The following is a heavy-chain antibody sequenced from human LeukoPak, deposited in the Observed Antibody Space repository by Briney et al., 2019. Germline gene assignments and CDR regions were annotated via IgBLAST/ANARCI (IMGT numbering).Heavy chain of an antibody. J-gene: IGHJ4*02. CDR1: GFTFSSYA. CDR2: ISGSGGST. CDR3: AKDQPYYDSSGYYYSSFDY. Sequence: GGSLRLSCAASGFTFSSYAMSWVRQAPGKGLGWVSAISGSGGSTYYADSVKGRFTISRDNSKNTLYLQMNSLRAEDTAVYYCAKDQPYYDSSGYYYSSFDYWGQGTLVTVSS. D-gene: IGHD3-22*01. V-gene: IGHV3-23*01.